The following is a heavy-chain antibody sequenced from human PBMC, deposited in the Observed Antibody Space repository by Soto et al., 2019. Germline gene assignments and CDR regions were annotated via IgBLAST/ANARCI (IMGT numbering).Heavy chain of an antibody. CDR1: GLSFSTHS. J-gene: IGHJ6*02. CDR2: ISSSSYYI. Sequence: PVGSLRLSCTPSGLSFSTHSMNWVRQAPGKGLEWVSSISSSSYYIYYADSVKGRFTISRDNAKNTLFLQMNSLRADDTAVYYCARNRDPSSKTHGMDVWGQGTTVTVSS. V-gene: IGHV3-21*06. CDR3: ARNRDPSSKTHGMDV.